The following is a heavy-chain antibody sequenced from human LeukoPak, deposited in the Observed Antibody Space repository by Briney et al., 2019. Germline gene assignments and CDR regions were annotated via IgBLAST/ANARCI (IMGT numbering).Heavy chain of an antibody. J-gene: IGHJ4*02. CDR2: ISSSSSYI. CDR1: GFTFSSYS. V-gene: IGHV3-21*01. Sequence: PGGSLRLSCVASGFTFSSYSMNWVRQAPGKGLEWVSSISSSSSYIYYADSVKGRFTISRDNAKNSLYLQMNSLRAEDTAVYYCARRDCSSTSCYGIPFDYWGQGTLVTVSS. D-gene: IGHD2-2*01. CDR3: ARRDCSSTSCYGIPFDY.